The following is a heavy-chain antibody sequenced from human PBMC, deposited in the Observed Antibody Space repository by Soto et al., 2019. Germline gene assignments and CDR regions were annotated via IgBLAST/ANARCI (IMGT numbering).Heavy chain of an antibody. J-gene: IGHJ5*02. D-gene: IGHD6-19*01. CDR1: GGTFSSYA. CDR3: ARDKGRQYSSGWYCCGNWFDP. V-gene: IGHV1-69*13. CDR2: IIPIFGTA. Sequence: GASVKVSCKASGGTFSSYAISWVRQAPGQGLEWMGGIIPIFGTANYAQKFQGRVTITADESTSTAYMELSSLRSEDTAVYYCARDKGRQYSSGWYCCGNWFDPWGQGTLVTVPQ.